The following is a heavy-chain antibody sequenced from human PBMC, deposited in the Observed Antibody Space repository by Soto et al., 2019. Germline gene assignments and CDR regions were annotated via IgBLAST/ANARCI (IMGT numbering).Heavy chain of an antibody. V-gene: IGHV3-30*18. Sequence: QVQLVESGGGVVQPGRSLRLSCAASGFTFSSYGMHWVRQAPGKGLEWVAVISYDGSNKYYADSVKGRFTISRDNSKNTLYLQMNRLRAEDTAVYYCAKVLYDYIWGSYRYGGYYFDYWGQGTLVTVSS. CDR3: AKVLYDYIWGSYRYGGYYFDY. CDR1: GFTFSSYG. D-gene: IGHD3-16*02. CDR2: ISYDGSNK. J-gene: IGHJ4*02.